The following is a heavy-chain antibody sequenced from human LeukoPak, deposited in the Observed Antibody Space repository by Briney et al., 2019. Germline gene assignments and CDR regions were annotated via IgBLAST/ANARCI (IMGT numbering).Heavy chain of an antibody. Sequence: GGSLRLSCAASGFTFSSYGMHWVRQAPGKGLEWVACIYSDGINKDYADSVKGRFIISRDNSKNTLYLQVNGLRTEDTAVYYCAKDRLLNCRGDCYIFDYWGQGTVVTVSS. CDR2: IYSDGINK. CDR3: AKDRLLNCRGDCYIFDY. J-gene: IGHJ4*02. D-gene: IGHD2-21*02. CDR1: GFTFSSYG. V-gene: IGHV3-30*02.